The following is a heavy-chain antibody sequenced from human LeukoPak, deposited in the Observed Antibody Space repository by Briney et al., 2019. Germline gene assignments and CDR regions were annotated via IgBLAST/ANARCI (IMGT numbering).Heavy chain of an antibody. V-gene: IGHV3-48*01. CDR3: ARGRYCSGHNCYFDY. CDR2: ISSSSSTI. CDR1: GFTFSSYS. Sequence: GGSLRLSCAASGFTFSSYSMNWVRQAPGKGLEWVSYISSSSSTIYYADSVKGRFTISRDNAKNSLYLQMNSLRAEDTAVYYCARGRYCSGHNCYFDYWGQGTLVTVSS. D-gene: IGHD2-15*01. J-gene: IGHJ4*02.